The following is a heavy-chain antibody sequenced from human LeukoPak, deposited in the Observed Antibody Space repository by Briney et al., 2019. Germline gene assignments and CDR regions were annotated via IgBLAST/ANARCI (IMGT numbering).Heavy chain of an antibody. V-gene: IGHV1-18*01. CDR2: ISAYNGNT. Sequence: ASVKVSCKASGGTFSSYAISWVRQAPGQGLEWMGWISAYNGNTNYAQKLQGRVTMTTDTSTSTAYMELRSLRSDDTAVYYCARERYCSSTSCYSSTTFYYYYYGMDVWGQGTTVTVSS. CDR3: ARERYCSSTSCYSSTTFYYYYYGMDV. CDR1: GGTFSSYA. D-gene: IGHD2-2*02. J-gene: IGHJ6*02.